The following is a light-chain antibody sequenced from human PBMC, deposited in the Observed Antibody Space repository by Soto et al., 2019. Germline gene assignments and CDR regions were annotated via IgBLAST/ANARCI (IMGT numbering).Light chain of an antibody. V-gene: IGLV1-51*01. CDR1: SSNLGNNY. CDR2: DND. J-gene: IGLJ2*01. CDR3: EAWDSSLSAVL. Sequence: QSLLTQPPSVSAAPGQTVTISCSGSSSNLGNNYVSWYQQLPGTAPKLLIYDNDQRPSGIPDRFSASKSGTSATLGITGLQTGDEADYYCEAWDSSLSAVLFGGGTQLTVL.